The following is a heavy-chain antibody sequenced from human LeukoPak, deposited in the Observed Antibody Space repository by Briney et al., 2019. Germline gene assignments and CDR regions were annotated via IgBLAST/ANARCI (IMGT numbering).Heavy chain of an antibody. CDR3: ARRDFAIFGVVTSFDY. D-gene: IGHD3-3*01. CDR1: GGSFSGYY. J-gene: IGHJ4*02. Sequence: SETLSLTCALYGGSFSGYYWSWIRQPPGKGLEWIGEINHSGSTNYNPSLKSRVTISVDTSKNQFSLKLSSVTAADTAVYYCARRDFAIFGVVTSFDYWGQGTLVTVSS. V-gene: IGHV4-34*01. CDR2: INHSGST.